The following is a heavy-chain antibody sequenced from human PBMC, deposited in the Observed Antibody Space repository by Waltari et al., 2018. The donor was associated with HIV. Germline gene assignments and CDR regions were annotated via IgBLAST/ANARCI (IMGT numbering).Heavy chain of an antibody. CDR1: GDTFTSYD. V-gene: IGHV1-8*01. D-gene: IGHD3-22*01. Sequence: QVQLVQSGAEVKKPGASVKVSCKASGDTFTSYDINWVRQATGQGLEWMGWMNPYSGNTGYAQKFQGRVIMTRHTSISTAYMELSSLRSEDTAVYYCARASGDYYDSISHWFDPWGQGTLVTVSS. CDR2: MNPYSGNT. J-gene: IGHJ5*02. CDR3: ARASGDYYDSISHWFDP.